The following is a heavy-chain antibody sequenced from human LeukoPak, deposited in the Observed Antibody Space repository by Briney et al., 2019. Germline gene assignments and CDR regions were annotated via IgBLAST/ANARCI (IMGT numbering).Heavy chain of an antibody. J-gene: IGHJ3*02. V-gene: IGHV4-61*02. Sequence: SETLSLTCTVSGASISSGSYYWSWIRQPAGKGLEWIGRIYTSGSTNYNPSLKSRVTISLDTSKNQLSLKLTSVTAADTAVYYCARDDYNGNDGDDAFDIWGQGTMVTVSS. D-gene: IGHD1-1*01. CDR3: ARDDYNGNDGDDAFDI. CDR2: IYTSGST. CDR1: GASISSGSYY.